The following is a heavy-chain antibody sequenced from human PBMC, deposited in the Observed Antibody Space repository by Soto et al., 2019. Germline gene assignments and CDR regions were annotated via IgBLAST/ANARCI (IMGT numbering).Heavy chain of an antibody. CDR1: GFTFSSYA. CDR2: ISYDGRNK. CDR3: ARDRGGGPILPFDP. Sequence: QVQLVESGGGVVQPGRSLRLSCAASGFTFSSYAMHWVRQAPGKGLEWVAVISYDGRNKYYADSVKGRFTISRDNSKNTLYLQMTGLRAEDTAVYYCARDRGGGPILPFDPWGQGTLVTVSS. D-gene: IGHD3-9*01. V-gene: IGHV3-30-3*01. J-gene: IGHJ5*02.